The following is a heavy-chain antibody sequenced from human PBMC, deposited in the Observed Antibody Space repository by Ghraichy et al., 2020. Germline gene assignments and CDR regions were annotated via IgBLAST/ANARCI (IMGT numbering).Heavy chain of an antibody. Sequence: SETLSLTCTVSGGSFSSSNHYWVWIRQPPGKGLEWVGSFYYNGDKYSNPSLKSRVTISVDTSKNHFSLRLTSVTAADTAVYYCARRCHSSADVPYWGQGTLVTVSS. CDR2: FYYNGDK. J-gene: IGHJ4*02. CDR3: ARRCHSSADVPY. D-gene: IGHD6-19*01. V-gene: IGHV4-39*02. CDR1: GGSFSSSNHY.